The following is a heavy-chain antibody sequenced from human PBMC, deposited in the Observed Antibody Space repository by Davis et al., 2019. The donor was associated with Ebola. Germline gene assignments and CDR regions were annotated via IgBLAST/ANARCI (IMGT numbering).Heavy chain of an antibody. CDR3: ARGGSSSWYVGWLDP. D-gene: IGHD6-13*01. CDR1: GYTFTSYG. J-gene: IGHJ5*02. CDR2: ISAYNGNT. V-gene: IGHV1-18*01. Sequence: AASVKVSCKASGYTFTSYGISWVRQAPGQGLEWMGWISAYNGNTNYAQKLQGRVTMTTDTSTSTAYMELRSLRSDDTAVYYCARGGSSSWYVGWLDPWGQGTLVTVSS.